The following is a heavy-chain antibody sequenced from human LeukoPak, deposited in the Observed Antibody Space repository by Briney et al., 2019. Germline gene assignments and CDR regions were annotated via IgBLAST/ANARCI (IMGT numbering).Heavy chain of an antibody. Sequence: ASVKVSCKASGGTFSTYAISWVRQAPGQGLEWMGWINPNSGGTNYAQKFQGRVTMTRDTSISTAYMELSRLRSDDTAVYYCARDFSTYYYMDVWGKGTTVTVSS. V-gene: IGHV1-2*02. D-gene: IGHD2-2*01. J-gene: IGHJ6*03. CDR1: GGTFSTYA. CDR3: ARDFSTYYYMDV. CDR2: INPNSGGT.